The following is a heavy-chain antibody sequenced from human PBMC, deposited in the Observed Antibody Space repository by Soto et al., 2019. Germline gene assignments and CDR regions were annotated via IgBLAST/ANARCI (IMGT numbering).Heavy chain of an antibody. CDR3: ARAEGMNYDFWSGYYRGVNWFDP. CDR2: IYHSGST. J-gene: IGHJ5*02. CDR1: GYSISSGYY. V-gene: IGHV4-38-2*01. Sequence: SETLSLTCAVSGYSISSGYYWGWIRQPPGKGLEWIGSIYHSGSTYYNPSLKSRVTISVDTSKNQFSLKLSSVTAADTAVYYCARAEGMNYDFWSGYYRGVNWFDPWGQGTLVTVSS. D-gene: IGHD3-3*01.